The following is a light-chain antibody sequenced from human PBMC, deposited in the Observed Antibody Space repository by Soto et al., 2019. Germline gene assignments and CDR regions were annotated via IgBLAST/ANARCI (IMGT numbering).Light chain of an antibody. J-gene: IGKJ5*01. Sequence: DVVMTQSPLSLPVTLGQPASISCRSSQSLVYSDGNTYLNWFQQRPGQSPRCLIYRVSNRDSGVPDRFSGSVSGTDFTLKISRVEAEDVGVYYCMQGSHWPRTFGQGTRLEIK. CDR1: QSLVYSDGNTY. V-gene: IGKV2-30*01. CDR3: MQGSHWPRT. CDR2: RVS.